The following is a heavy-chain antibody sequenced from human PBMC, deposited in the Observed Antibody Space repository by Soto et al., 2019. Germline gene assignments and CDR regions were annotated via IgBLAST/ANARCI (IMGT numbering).Heavy chain of an antibody. D-gene: IGHD4-17*01. CDR1: GFTFSKYA. J-gene: IGHJ3*02. V-gene: IGHV3-23*01. CDR2: ITGSGLTI. Sequence: PGGSLRLSCEASGFTFSKYAMIWVRQAPGKGQEWVSGITGSGLTIEHSASVKGRFTISRDNSKNTVYLQMNSLRPDDTAVYYCATWHLREHAYDIWGQGTAVTVSS. CDR3: ATWHLREHAYDI.